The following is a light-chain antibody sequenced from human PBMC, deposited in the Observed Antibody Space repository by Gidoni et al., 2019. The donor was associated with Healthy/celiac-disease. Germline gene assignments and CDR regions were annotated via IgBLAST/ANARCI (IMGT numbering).Light chain of an antibody. CDR3: QQYGSSPFT. J-gene: IGKJ3*01. V-gene: IGKV3D-20*01. CDR2: DAS. CDR1: QSVSSSY. Sequence: ELVFTQSPATLFLSPGERATLSCGASQSVSSSYLAWYQQKPGLASRLLIYDASSRATGIPDRFSGSGSGTDFTLTIRRLEPEDFAVDYCQQYGSSPFTFGPGTQVNIK.